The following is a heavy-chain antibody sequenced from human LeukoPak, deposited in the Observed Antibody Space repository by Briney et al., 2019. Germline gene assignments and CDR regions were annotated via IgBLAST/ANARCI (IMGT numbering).Heavy chain of an antibody. V-gene: IGHV3-9*01. CDR2: ISWNSGSI. CDR1: GFTFDDYA. D-gene: IGHD5-18*01. Sequence: GRSLRLSCAASGFTFDDYAMHWVRQAPGKGLEWVSGISWNSGSIGYADSVKGRFTISRDNAKNPLYLQMNSLRAEDTALYYCARAGGYSYVTLSDYWGQGTLVTVSS. CDR3: ARAGGYSYVTLSDY. J-gene: IGHJ4*02.